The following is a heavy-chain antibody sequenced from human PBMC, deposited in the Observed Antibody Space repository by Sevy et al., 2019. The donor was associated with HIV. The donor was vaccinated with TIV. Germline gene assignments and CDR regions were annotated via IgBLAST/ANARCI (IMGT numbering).Heavy chain of an antibody. Sequence: ASVKVSCKASGYTFTSYGISWVRQAPGQGLEWMGWISAYNGNTNYAQKLQGRVTMTTDTSTSTAYMELRSLGSDDTALYYCARDDCSSTSCYVSWFDPWGQGTLVTVSS. CDR1: GYTFTSYG. CDR2: ISAYNGNT. CDR3: ARDDCSSTSCYVSWFDP. J-gene: IGHJ5*02. V-gene: IGHV1-18*01. D-gene: IGHD2-2*01.